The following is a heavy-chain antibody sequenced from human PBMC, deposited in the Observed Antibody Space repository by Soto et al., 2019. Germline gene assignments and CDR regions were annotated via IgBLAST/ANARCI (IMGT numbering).Heavy chain of an antibody. D-gene: IGHD3-3*01. CDR1: GFTFSSYN. Sequence: EVQLVESGGDLVQPGGSLRLSCAASGFTFSSYNMNWVRQAPGKGLEWVSYISSGSNNIKYADSVKGRFTISRDNAKNSLFLQMHSLGGEDTAVYYCASSLNRPNGGYRGQGTLVTVSS. CDR3: ASSLNRPNGGY. J-gene: IGHJ4*02. CDR2: ISSGSNNI. V-gene: IGHV3-48*01.